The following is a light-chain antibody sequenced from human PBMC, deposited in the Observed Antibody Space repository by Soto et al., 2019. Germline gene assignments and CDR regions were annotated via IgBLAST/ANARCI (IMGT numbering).Light chain of an antibody. V-gene: IGLV2-14*03. CDR3: SSFTSAYTFV. J-gene: IGLJ1*01. Sequence: QSVLTQPASVSGSPGQSITVSCTGTSSDVGGYNYVSWYQQHPGKAPKLIIYDVSVRPSGVSDRFSASKSGNTASLTISGLQAEDEADYYCSSFTSAYTFVFGTGTKVTVL. CDR2: DVS. CDR1: SSDVGGYNY.